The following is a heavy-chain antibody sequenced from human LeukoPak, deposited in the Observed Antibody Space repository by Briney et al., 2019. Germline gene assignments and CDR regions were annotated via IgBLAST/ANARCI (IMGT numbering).Heavy chain of an antibody. Sequence: SETLSLTCTVSGGSISSSSYYWGWIRQTPGKGLEWIGSIYYSGSTYYNPSLKSRVTISVDTSKNQFSLKLSSVTAADTAVYYCARSKPESSTVTTDYWGQGTLVTVSS. CDR3: ARSKPESSTVTTDY. CDR1: GGSISSSSYY. J-gene: IGHJ4*02. CDR2: IYYSGST. D-gene: IGHD4-17*01. V-gene: IGHV4-39*07.